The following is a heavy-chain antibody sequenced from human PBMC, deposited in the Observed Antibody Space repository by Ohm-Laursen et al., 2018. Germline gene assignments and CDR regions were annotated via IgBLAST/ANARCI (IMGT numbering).Heavy chain of an antibody. J-gene: IGHJ4*02. CDR2: IYYSGST. D-gene: IGHD3-9*01. V-gene: IGHV4-59*07. Sequence: SDTLSLTCTVSGASINSHHWSFIRQPPGKGLEWIGYIYYSGSTKYNPSLESRVTISLDTSRNQFSLRLTSLTAADTAVYYCARNFNWENPYNFAYWGQGILVTVSS. CDR3: ARNFNWENPYNFAY. CDR1: GASINSHH.